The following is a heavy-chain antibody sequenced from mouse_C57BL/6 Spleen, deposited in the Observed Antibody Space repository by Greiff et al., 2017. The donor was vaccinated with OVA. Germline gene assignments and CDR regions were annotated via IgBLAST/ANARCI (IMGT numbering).Heavy chain of an antibody. Sequence: EVQLQQSGPELVKPGASVKISCKASGYTFTDYYMNWVKQSHGKSLEWIGDINPNNGGTSYNQKFKGKATLTVDKSSSTAYMELRSLTSEDSAVYYCARLWDAMDYWGQGTSVTVSS. CDR3: ARLWDAMDY. CDR1: GYTFTDYY. D-gene: IGHD1-1*02. CDR2: INPNNGGT. V-gene: IGHV1-26*01. J-gene: IGHJ4*01.